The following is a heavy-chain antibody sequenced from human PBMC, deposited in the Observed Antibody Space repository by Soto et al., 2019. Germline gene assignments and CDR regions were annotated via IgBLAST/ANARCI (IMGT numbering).Heavy chain of an antibody. J-gene: IGHJ4*02. CDR3: ARDFYGAFSYGPGDN. CDR2: IKQDGSAK. D-gene: IGHD2-8*01. CDR1: GFTFWGDW. Sequence: EVQLVESGGGLVQPGGSLRLSCVASGFTFWGDWMSWVRQAPGKGLEWVANIKQDGSAKQYLDSVRGRFTISRDNSKNPVYLQMNSLRAEDTALYYCARDFYGAFSYGPGDNWGQGTLVTVSS. V-gene: IGHV3-7*01.